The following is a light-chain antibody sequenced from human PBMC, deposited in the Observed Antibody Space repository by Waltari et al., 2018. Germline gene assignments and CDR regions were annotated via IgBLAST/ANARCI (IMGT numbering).Light chain of an antibody. V-gene: IGLV2-14*01. CDR1: SSDVGGYNY. CDR2: EVH. J-gene: IGLJ3*02. CDR3: SSYTRSGPL. Sequence: QSALTQPASVSGSPGQSITISCTGTSSDVGGYNYVSWYQQHPGKAPKPMIYEVHNRPSGVSNRFSGSKSGHTASLTISGLQAEDEADYYCSSYTRSGPLFGGGTKLTVL.